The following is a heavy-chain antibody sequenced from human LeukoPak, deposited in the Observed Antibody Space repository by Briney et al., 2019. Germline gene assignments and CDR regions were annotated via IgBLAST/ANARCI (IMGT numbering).Heavy chain of an antibody. V-gene: IGHV4-59*11. D-gene: IGHD6-13*01. Sequence: PSETLSLNCSVSGVSMSSHYWSWIRLPPGKGLEWIGYIYYSGSTNYNPSLKSRATMSVDTSRNQFSLKLSSVTAADTALYYCATRPGGSTWYGVFDFWSRGTLVTVSS. J-gene: IGHJ4*02. CDR1: GVSMSSHY. CDR2: IYYSGST. CDR3: ATRPGGSTWYGVFDF.